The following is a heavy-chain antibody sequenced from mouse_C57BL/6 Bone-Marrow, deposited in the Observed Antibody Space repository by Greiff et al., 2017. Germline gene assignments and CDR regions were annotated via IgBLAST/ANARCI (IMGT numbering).Heavy chain of an antibody. CDR1: GFTFSDYY. CDR2: INYDGSST. D-gene: IGHD1-3*01. V-gene: IGHV5-16*01. CDR3: AREGSSGFAY. Sequence: EVQRVESEGGLVQPGSSMTLSCTASGFTFSDYYMAWVRQAPEKGLEWVANINYDGSSTYYLASLKSRFIISRDNAKNNLYLKMSSLKAEDTATYYCAREGSSGFAYWGQGTLVTVSA. J-gene: IGHJ3*01.